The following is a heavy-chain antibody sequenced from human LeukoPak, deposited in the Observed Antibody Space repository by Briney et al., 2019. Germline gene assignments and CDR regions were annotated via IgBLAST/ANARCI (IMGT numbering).Heavy chain of an antibody. Sequence: GVPLRLLCAPSVFTFRLYSMNWVRQAPGKGLEGLSSLSSSSSYIYKADSVKGRFTISRDNAKTSLYLKMNSLRAEDTAVYYCARDQGLLVVAGRFGYWGQGTLVTVSS. CDR3: ARDQGLLVVAGRFGY. J-gene: IGHJ4*02. V-gene: IGHV3-21*01. CDR2: LSSSSSYI. CDR1: VFTFRLYS. D-gene: IGHD6-19*01.